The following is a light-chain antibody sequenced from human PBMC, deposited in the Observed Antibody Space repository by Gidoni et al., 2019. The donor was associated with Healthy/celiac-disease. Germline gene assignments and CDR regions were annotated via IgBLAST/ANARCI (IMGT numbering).Light chain of an antibody. V-gene: IGKV2-30*01. CDR2: KVS. J-gene: IGKJ4*01. Sequence: VVMTQSPPPLPVTLGQPASTACRSSQGLVYSDGNTYLNRCQQRPGQSLRRLIYKVSNRDSGVPGRFSGSGSGTDFTLKISRVEAEDVGVYYCMQGTPPLTFGGGTKVEIK. CDR3: MQGTPPLT. CDR1: QGLVYSDGNTY.